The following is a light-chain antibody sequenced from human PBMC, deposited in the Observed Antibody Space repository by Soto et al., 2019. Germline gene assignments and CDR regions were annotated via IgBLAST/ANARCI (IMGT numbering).Light chain of an antibody. CDR2: KAS. CDR1: QTIDSW. CDR3: QQYVTAFRS. V-gene: IGKV1-5*03. J-gene: IGKJ1*01. Sequence: DIQMTQSPSTLSASVGDRVTITCRASQTIDSWLAWYQQRPGQPPNLLIYKASSLQSGVPSRFSGSGSGTEFTLTISSLQPDYFATYYCQQYVTAFRSFGQGTKV.